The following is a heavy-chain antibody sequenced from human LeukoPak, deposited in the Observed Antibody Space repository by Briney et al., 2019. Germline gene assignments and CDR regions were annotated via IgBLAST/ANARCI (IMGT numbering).Heavy chain of an antibody. J-gene: IGHJ4*02. CDR1: GFTFSSYA. CDR2: ISGSGGST. D-gene: IGHD3-3*01. V-gene: IGHV3-23*01. CDR3: AKLGDYDFWSGPELGGY. Sequence: PGGSLRLSCAASGFTFSSYAMSWVRQAPGKGLEWVSAISGSGGSTYYADSAKGRFTISRDNSKNTLYLQMNSLRAEDTAVYYCAKLGDYDFWSGPELGGYWGQGTLVTVSS.